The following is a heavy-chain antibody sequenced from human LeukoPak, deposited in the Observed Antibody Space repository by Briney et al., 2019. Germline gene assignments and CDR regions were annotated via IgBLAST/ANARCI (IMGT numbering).Heavy chain of an antibody. V-gene: IGHV4-30-2*01. CDR1: GGSISSGGYY. CDR2: IYHSGST. Sequence: PSQTLSLTCTVSGGSISSGGYYWSWIRQPPGKGLEWIGYIYHSGSTYYNPSLKSRVTISVDTSKNQFSLKLSSVTAADTAVYYCARGRATEFGESPGYYYYGMDVWGQGTTVTVSS. J-gene: IGHJ6*02. D-gene: IGHD3-10*01. CDR3: ARGRATEFGESPGYYYYGMDV.